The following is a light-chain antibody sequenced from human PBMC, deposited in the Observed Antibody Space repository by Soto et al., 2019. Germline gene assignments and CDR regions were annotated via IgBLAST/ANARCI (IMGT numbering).Light chain of an antibody. CDR1: SSDVGDYNY. V-gene: IGLV2-14*01. J-gene: IGLJ2*01. Sequence: QSVLTQPASVSGSPGQSITISCTGTSSDVGDYNYVSWYQQHPGKAPKLMMYEVSNRPSGVSNRFSGSKSGNTASLTISGLKAEDEADYYCSSYASSNTLVFGGGTKVTVL. CDR2: EVS. CDR3: SSYASSNTLV.